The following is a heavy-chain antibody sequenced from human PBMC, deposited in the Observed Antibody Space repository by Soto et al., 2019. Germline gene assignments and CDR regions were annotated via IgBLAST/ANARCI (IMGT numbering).Heavy chain of an antibody. CDR1: GFAFMSYT. CDR3: AKDTSWLQPLGP. J-gene: IGHJ5*02. D-gene: IGHD5-12*01. CDR2: MTSSGAYI. Sequence: GGSLRLSCAASGFAFMSYTMNWVRQTPGKGLEWVSSMTSSGAYIYHADSVKGRFTISRDNSKNTLYLQMNSLRAEDTAVYYCAKDTSWLQPLGPWGQGTLVTVSS. V-gene: IGHV3-21*04.